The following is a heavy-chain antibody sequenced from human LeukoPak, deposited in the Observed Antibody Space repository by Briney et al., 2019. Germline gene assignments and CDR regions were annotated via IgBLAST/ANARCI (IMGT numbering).Heavy chain of an antibody. CDR3: AKLRYFDWLLRTIDY. V-gene: IGHV3-23*01. CDR2: VSFSGDST. D-gene: IGHD3-9*01. J-gene: IGHJ4*02. Sequence: GGSLRLSCAASGFTFSTYAMSWVRQAPGKGLEWVSVVSFSGDSTYCADSVKGRFTISRDNSKNTLYLQKNSLRAEDTAVYYCAKLRYFDWLLRTIDYWGQGILVTVSS. CDR1: GFTFSTYA.